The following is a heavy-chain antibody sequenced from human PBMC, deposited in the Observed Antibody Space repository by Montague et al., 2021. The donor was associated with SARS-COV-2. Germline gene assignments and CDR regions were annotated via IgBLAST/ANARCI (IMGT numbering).Heavy chain of an antibody. J-gene: IGHJ3*02. CDR1: GFTLSTYT. CDR3: TRDAFTMIIDAFNI. V-gene: IGHV3-21*01. Sequence: SLRLSCAASGFTLSTYTMNWVRQAPGQGLEWVSSITVSSIYIYYADSVKGRFTISRDNAKNSLYLQMNSLRAEDTAVYYCTRDAFTMIIDAFNIWGQGTKVTVSS. CDR2: ITVSSIYI. D-gene: IGHD3-22*01.